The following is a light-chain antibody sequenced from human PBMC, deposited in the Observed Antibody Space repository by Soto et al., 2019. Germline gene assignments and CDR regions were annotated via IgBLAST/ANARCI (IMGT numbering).Light chain of an antibody. CDR1: QGIRND. CDR2: AAS. CDR3: LQYYNYPCT. J-gene: IGKJ4*01. Sequence: AIQMTQSPSSLSAAVGDRVTITCRESQGIRNDLGWYQKKPGKAPNLLISAASSLQSGVPSRYIRSGSGTDFTLTISSLQPDDFATDYCLQYYNYPCTCGGGTEVEI. V-gene: IGKV1-6*01.